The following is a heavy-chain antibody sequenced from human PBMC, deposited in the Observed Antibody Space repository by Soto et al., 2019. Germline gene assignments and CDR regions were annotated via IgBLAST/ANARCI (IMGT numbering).Heavy chain of an antibody. CDR3: ARPHGGSSGWDNWFDP. CDR2: IYYSGST. Sequence: QVQLQESGPGLVKPSETLSLTCTVSGGSISSYYWSWIRQPPGKGLEWIGYIYYSGSTNYNPSLKSRVTTSVDTSKNQFSLKLSSVTAADTAVYYGARPHGGSSGWDNWFDPWGQGTLVTVSS. CDR1: GGSISSYY. D-gene: IGHD6-25*01. V-gene: IGHV4-59*01. J-gene: IGHJ5*02.